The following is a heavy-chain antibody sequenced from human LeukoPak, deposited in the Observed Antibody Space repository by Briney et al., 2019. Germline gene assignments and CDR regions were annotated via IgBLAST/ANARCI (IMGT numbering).Heavy chain of an antibody. V-gene: IGHV1-2*02. D-gene: IGHD6-6*01. CDR1: GYTFTGYY. CDR2: INPNSGGT. CDR3: ARAYSSSFYYYYYYMDV. J-gene: IGHJ6*03. Sequence: ASVKVSCKASGYTFTGYYMHWVRQAPGQGLEWMGWINPNSGGTNYAQKFQGRVTMTRDTSISTAYMELSRLRSDDTAVYYCARAYSSSFYYYYYYMDVWGKGTTVTVSS.